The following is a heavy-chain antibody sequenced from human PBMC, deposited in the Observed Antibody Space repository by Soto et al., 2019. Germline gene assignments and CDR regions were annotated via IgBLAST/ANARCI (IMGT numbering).Heavy chain of an antibody. CDR2: VNPSGGST. CDR3: EREENCSDGICYSEYFQR. CDR1: GYIFTAYS. D-gene: IGHD2-15*01. J-gene: IGHJ1*01. Sequence: QVQLVQSGAEVKKPGASVKVSCKASGYIFTAYSMHWVRQAPGQGLEWMGVVNPSGGSTNSAQKFQGRITMTRDTSTSTVYMDLSSLTSEDTGVYYCEREENCSDGICYSEYFQRWGQGTLVTVSS. V-gene: IGHV1-46*01.